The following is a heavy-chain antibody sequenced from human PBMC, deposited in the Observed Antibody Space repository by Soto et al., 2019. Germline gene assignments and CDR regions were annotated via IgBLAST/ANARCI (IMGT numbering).Heavy chain of an antibody. CDR1: GFTFSDYY. V-gene: IGHV3-11*01. CDR3: ARQLRFEREDMDV. CDR2: ISSSGSTI. J-gene: IGHJ6*03. D-gene: IGHD3-3*01. Sequence: GGSLRLSCAASGFTFSDYYMSWIRQAPGKGLEWVSYISSSGSTIYYADSVKGRFTISRDNAKNSLYLQMNSLRAEDTAVYYCARQLRFEREDMDVWGKGTTVTVSS.